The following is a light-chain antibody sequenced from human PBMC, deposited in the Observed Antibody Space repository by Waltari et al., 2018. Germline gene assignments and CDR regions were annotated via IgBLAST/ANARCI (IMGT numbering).Light chain of an antibody. CDR3: QQSYKTPIT. CDR2: AAS. Sequence: DIQMTQSPSSLSASVGDRVTITCRASQSIDTYLNGYQQKLGKAPKVLIYAASSLQSGVPSRFSGSGSGTDFTLTISSLQPEDFATYYCQQSYKTPITFGQGTRLEIK. CDR1: QSIDTY. V-gene: IGKV1-39*01. J-gene: IGKJ5*01.